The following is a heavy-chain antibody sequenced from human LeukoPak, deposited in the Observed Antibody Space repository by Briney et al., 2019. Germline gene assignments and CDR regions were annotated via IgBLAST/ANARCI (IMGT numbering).Heavy chain of an antibody. CDR3: TRYIGIAAAGNGY. D-gene: IGHD6-13*01. V-gene: IGHV3-49*04. CDR1: GFTFGDCA. J-gene: IGHJ4*02. CDR2: IRSKAYGGTT. Sequence: PGGSLRLSCTASGFTFGDCAMSWVRQAPGKGLEWVGFIRSKAYGGTTEYAASVKGRFTISRDDSKSIAYLQMNSLKTEDTAVSYCTRYIGIAAAGNGYWGQGTLVTVSS.